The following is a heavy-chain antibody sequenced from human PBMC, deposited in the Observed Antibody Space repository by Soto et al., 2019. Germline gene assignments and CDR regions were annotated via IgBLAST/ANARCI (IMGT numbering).Heavy chain of an antibody. CDR1: GFTFSSYG. V-gene: IGHV3-33*01. CDR2: IWYDGSNK. CDR3: ARASTALVYYYYYGMDV. Sequence: QVQLVESGGGVIQPGRSLRLSCAASGFTFSSYGMHWVRQAPGKGLERVAVIWYDGSNKYYADSVKGRFTISRDNSKNRLYLKMNSLKAEDTAVYYCARASTALVYYYYYGMDVWGQGTTVTVSS. D-gene: IGHD2-15*01. J-gene: IGHJ6*02.